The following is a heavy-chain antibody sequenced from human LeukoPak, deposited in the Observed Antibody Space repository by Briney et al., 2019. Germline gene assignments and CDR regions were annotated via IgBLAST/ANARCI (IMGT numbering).Heavy chain of an antibody. V-gene: IGHV3-23*01. CDR3: AKPYSPGSGSYDY. D-gene: IGHD3-10*01. J-gene: IGHJ4*02. Sequence: PGGSLRLSCAASGFTFSRYDMSWVRQAPGKGLEWVSVISSSGGSIYYADSVKGRFTISRDNSKNTLHLQLNSLRAEDTAVYYCAKPYSPGSGSYDYWGQGTLVTVSS. CDR1: GFTFSRYD. CDR2: ISSSGGSI.